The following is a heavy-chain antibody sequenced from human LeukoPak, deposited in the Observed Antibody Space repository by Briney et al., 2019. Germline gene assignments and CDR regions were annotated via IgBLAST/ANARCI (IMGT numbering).Heavy chain of an antibody. CDR3: ARAKSGYSYGYVYYYGMDV. D-gene: IGHD5-18*01. CDR1: GGTLSSYA. J-gene: IGHJ6*02. V-gene: IGHV1-69*04. CDR2: IIPILGIA. Sequence: SVKVSCKASGGTLSSYAISWVRQAPGQGLEWMGRIIPILGIANYAQKFQGRVTITADKSTSTAYMELSSLRSEDTAVYYCARAKSGYSYGYVYYYGMDVWGQGTTVTVSS.